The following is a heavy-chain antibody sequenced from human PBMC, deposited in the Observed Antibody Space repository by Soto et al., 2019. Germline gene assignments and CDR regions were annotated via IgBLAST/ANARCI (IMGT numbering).Heavy chain of an antibody. V-gene: IGHV3-30*18. J-gene: IGHJ6*02. Sequence: GGSLRLSCAASGFTFSSYGMHWVRQAPGKGLEWVAVISYDGSNKYYADSVKGRFTISRDNSKNTLYLQMNSLRAEDTAVYYCAKDRYDILTGHAYYYGMEVLAQGTTVAVSS. CDR1: GFTFSSYG. CDR2: ISYDGSNK. CDR3: AKDRYDILTGHAYYYGMEV. D-gene: IGHD3-9*01.